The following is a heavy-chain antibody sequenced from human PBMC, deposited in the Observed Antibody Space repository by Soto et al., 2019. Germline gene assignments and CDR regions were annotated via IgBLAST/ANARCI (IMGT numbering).Heavy chain of an antibody. D-gene: IGHD2-8*02. Sequence: QPGGSLRLSCAASGFAVSTTYMTWARQAPGKGLEWVSVLYSGGNTVYADSVKGRFTISRDNYNNTLYLQMNSLRPEDTAMYYCARGLKDCTADTCLSPFDFWGQGALVTVSS. CDR1: GFAVSTTY. J-gene: IGHJ4*02. CDR3: ARGLKDCTADTCLSPFDF. V-gene: IGHV3-53*01. CDR2: LYSGGNT.